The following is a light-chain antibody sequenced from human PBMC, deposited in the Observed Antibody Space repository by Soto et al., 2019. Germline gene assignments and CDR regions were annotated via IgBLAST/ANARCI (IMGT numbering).Light chain of an antibody. V-gene: IGKV1-5*01. CDR1: QNIGSW. CDR3: QQYNSYWT. CDR2: DAS. J-gene: IGKJ1*01. Sequence: DIQMTQSPSSLSASIGDRVTITCRASQNIGSWLAWYQQKPGKATKLLIYDASSLESGVPSRFSGSGSGTEFTLTISSLQPDDFATYYCQQYNSYWTLGQGTKVDIK.